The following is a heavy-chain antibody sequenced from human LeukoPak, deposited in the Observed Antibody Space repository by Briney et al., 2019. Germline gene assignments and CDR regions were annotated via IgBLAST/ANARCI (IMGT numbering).Heavy chain of an antibody. CDR1: GGSITSSNYY. CDR2: IYYSGSA. V-gene: IGHV4-39*01. D-gene: IGHD2-15*01. J-gene: IGHJ4*02. Sequence: SETLSLTCTVSGGSITSSNYYWGWIRRPPGKGLEWIGSIYYSGSAYYNPALKGRVTISADTAKTQFSLQLSSVTAADTAVYYCASKYRTGGSCYFDYWGQGTRVTVSS. CDR3: ASKYRTGGSCYFDY.